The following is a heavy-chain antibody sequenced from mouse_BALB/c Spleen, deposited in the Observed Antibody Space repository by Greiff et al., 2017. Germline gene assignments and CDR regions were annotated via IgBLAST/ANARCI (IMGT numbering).Heavy chain of an antibody. CDR3: ARRWATVVATDY. CDR2: IDPSDSYT. Sequence: QVQLQQPGAELVKPGASVKLSCKASGYTFTSYWMHWVKQRPGQGLEWIGEIDPSDSYTNYNQKFKGKATLTVDKSSSTAYMQLSSLTSEDSAVYDCARRWATVVATDYWGQGTTLTVSS. D-gene: IGHD1-1*01. J-gene: IGHJ2*01. V-gene: IGHV1-69*02. CDR1: GYTFTSYW.